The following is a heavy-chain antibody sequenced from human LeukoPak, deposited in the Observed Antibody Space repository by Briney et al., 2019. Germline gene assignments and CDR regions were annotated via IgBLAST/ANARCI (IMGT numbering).Heavy chain of an antibody. CDR1: GGSISSSSYY. V-gene: IGHV4-39*01. D-gene: IGHD3-22*01. CDR3: ARHPSSIVVVIYYFDY. CDR2: IYYSGST. J-gene: IGHJ4*02. Sequence: SETLSLTCTASGGSISSSSYYWGWIRQPPGKGLEWIGSIYYSGSTYYNPSLKSRVTISVYTSKNQFSLKLSSVTAADTAVYYCARHPSSIVVVIYYFDYWGQGTLVTVSS.